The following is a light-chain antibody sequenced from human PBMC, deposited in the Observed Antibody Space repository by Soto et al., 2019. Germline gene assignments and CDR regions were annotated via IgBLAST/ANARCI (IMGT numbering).Light chain of an antibody. V-gene: IGLV2-14*02. J-gene: IGLJ1*01. CDR2: EGS. Sequence: QSALTHPASVSGSPGQSITISCTGTSSDVGSYNLVSWYQQHPGKAPKLMIYEGSKRPSGVPDRFSGSRSANTASLTISGLQTGDEADYYCSLYTSTSNFGFGPGTKVTVL. CDR1: SSDVGSYNL. CDR3: SLYTSTSNFG.